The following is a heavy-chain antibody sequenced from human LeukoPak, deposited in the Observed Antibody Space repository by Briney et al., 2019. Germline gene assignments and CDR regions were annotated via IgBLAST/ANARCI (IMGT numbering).Heavy chain of an antibody. Sequence: PGRSLRLSCAASGFTFSSYGMPGVRQAPGKGLEWVAVISYDGSNKYYADSVKGRFTISRDNSKNTLYLQMNSLRAEDTAAYYCARGYCSSTSCRLFDYWGQGTLVTVSS. D-gene: IGHD2-2*01. V-gene: IGHV3-30*03. CDR2: ISYDGSNK. CDR3: ARGYCSSTSCRLFDY. J-gene: IGHJ4*02. CDR1: GFTFSSYG.